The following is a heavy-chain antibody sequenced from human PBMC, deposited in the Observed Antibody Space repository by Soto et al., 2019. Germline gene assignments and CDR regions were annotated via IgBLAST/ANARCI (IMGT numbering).Heavy chain of an antibody. CDR3: ARGYYDILTGYINWFDP. CDR1: GASISSSSYY. CDR2: IYYSGST. V-gene: IGHV4-39*07. Sequence: PSETLSLTCTVSGASISSSSYYWGWIRQPPGKGLEWIGNIYYSGSTYYNLSLKSRVTISVDTSKNQFSLKLSSVTAADTAVYYCARGYYDILTGYINWFDPWGQGTLVTVSS. D-gene: IGHD3-9*01. J-gene: IGHJ5*02.